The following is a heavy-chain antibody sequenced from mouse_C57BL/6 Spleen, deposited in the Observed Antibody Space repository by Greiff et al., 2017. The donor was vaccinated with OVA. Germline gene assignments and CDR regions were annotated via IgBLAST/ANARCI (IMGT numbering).Heavy chain of an antibody. CDR2: ISSGSSTI. V-gene: IGHV5-17*01. CDR3: ARDDYDEDYAMDY. J-gene: IGHJ4*01. Sequence: EVQVVESGGGLVKPGGSLKLSCAASGFTFSDYGMHWVRQAPEKGLEWVAYISSGSSTIYYADTVKGRFTISRDNAKNTLFLQMTSLRSEDTAMYYCARDDYDEDYAMDYWGQGTSVTVSS. CDR1: GFTFSDYG. D-gene: IGHD2-4*01.